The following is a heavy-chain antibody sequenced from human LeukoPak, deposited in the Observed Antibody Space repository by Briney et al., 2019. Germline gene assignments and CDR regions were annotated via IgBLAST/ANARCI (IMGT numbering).Heavy chain of an antibody. D-gene: IGHD3-22*01. Sequence: SVKVSCKASGGTFSSYAISWVRQAPGQGLEWMGGIIPIFGTANYAQKFQGRVTITADKSTSTAYMELSSLRSEDTAVYYCARGRRDYYDSSGYYFDYWGRGTLVTVSS. CDR2: IIPIFGTA. CDR1: GGTFSSYA. V-gene: IGHV1-69*06. J-gene: IGHJ4*02. CDR3: ARGRRDYYDSSGYYFDY.